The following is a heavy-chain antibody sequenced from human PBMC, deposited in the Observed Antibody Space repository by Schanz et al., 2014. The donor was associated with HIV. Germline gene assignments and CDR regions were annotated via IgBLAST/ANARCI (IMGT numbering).Heavy chain of an antibody. CDR3: ARGGLQWHPEWFDY. J-gene: IGHJ4*02. D-gene: IGHD4-4*01. V-gene: IGHV3-21*01. Sequence: VHLVESGGGVVQPGTSLRLSCAASGFTFSNNAIHWVRKAPGKGLEWVSSISSSSSYIYYADSMKGRFTISRDNAKNSLYLQMNSLRVEDTAVYYCARGGLQWHPEWFDYWGQGTLVSVSS. CDR1: GFTFSNNA. CDR2: ISSSSSYI.